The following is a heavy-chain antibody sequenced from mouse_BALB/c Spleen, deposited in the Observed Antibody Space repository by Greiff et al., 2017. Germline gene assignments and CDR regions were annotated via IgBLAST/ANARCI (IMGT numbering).Heavy chain of an antibody. CDR3: ARGGGFAY. CDR2: ISSGSSTI. J-gene: IGHJ3*01. V-gene: IGHV5-17*02. Sequence: EVMLVESGGGLVQPGGSRKLSCAASGFTFSSFGMHWVRQAPEKGLEWVAYISSGSSTIYYADTVKGRFTISRDNPKNTLFLQMTSLRSEDTAMYYCARGGGFAYWGQGTLVTVSA. CDR1: GFTFSSFG.